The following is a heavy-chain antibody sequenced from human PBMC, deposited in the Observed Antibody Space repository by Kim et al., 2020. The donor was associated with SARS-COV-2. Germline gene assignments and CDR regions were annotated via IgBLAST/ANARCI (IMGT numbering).Heavy chain of an antibody. V-gene: IGHV3-74*01. CDR1: GFAFSNYW. CDR3: ARDPDRDGYSSIEE. D-gene: IGHD4-4*01. Sequence: GGSLRLSCAASGFAFSNYWMHWVRHAPGKGLLWVSRIKSDGSSTSYADSVKGRFTISRDNAKNTLYLQVNSLRAEDTAVYYCARDPDRDGYSSIEEWGQG. CDR2: IKSDGSST. J-gene: IGHJ1*01.